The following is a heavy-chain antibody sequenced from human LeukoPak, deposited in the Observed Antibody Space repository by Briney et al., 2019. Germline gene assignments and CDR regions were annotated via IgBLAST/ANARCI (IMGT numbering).Heavy chain of an antibody. CDR3: AKGRSSSWYASYNWFDP. J-gene: IGHJ5*02. CDR1: GFTFSSYG. CDR2: ISGSGGST. Sequence: GGSLRLSCAASGFTFSSYGMSWVRQAPGKGLEWVSAISGSGGSTYYADSVKGRFTISRDNSKNTLYLQMNSLRAEDTAVYYCAKGRSSSWYASYNWFDPWGQGTLVIVSS. V-gene: IGHV3-23*01. D-gene: IGHD6-13*01.